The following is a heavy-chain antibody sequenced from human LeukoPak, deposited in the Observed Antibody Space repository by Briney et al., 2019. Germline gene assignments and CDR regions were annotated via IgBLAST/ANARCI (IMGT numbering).Heavy chain of an antibody. CDR3: ARCPRWLQSNYFDY. CDR2: INHSRST. Sequence: PSETLSLTCAVYGGSFSGYYWSWIRQPPGKGLEWIGEINHSRSTNYNPSLKSRVTISVDTSKNQFSLKLSSVTAADTAVYYCARCPRWLQSNYFDYWGQGTLVTVSS. V-gene: IGHV4-34*01. J-gene: IGHJ4*02. D-gene: IGHD5-24*01. CDR1: GGSFSGYY.